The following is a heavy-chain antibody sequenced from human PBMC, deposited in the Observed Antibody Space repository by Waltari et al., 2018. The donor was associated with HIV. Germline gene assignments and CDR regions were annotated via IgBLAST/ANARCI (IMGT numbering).Heavy chain of an antibody. CDR1: GASMRSKNYY. D-gene: IGHD3-9*01. Sequence: LQLKESGPGLVKPSDTLSLTCAVSGASMRSKNYYWAWIRQSPGERLEWIATIYYTGDPYFVPSLKKRPAISVDSSKNLLSLSLASGTAADTASYYCARQHAYTSDWFSQASFFNYWGPGTLVTVSS. V-gene: IGHV4-39*01. CDR3: ARQHAYTSDWFSQASFFNY. CDR2: IYYTGDP. J-gene: IGHJ1*01.